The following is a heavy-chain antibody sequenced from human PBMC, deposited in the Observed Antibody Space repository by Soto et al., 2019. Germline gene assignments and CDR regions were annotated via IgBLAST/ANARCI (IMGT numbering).Heavy chain of an antibody. Sequence: QVHLVESGGGVVQPGGSLRLSCAASGFTLSSYAIHWVRQAPGKGLEWVAIIWFDGSNKYYADSVKGRFSISRDNSKNTLFLQMDSLRAEDTAVYYCARGQLPAATTYFDFWGQGTLVIVSS. CDR3: ARGQLPAATTYFDF. J-gene: IGHJ4*02. V-gene: IGHV3-33*01. CDR1: GFTLSSYA. CDR2: IWFDGSNK. D-gene: IGHD2-15*01.